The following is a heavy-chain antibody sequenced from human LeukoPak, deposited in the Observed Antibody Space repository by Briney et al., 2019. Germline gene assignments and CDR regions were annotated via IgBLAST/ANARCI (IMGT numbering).Heavy chain of an antibody. CDR3: ATGVSGSGDWYFDL. J-gene: IGHJ2*01. D-gene: IGHD5-12*01. Sequence: ASVKVSCKASGGTFSSYAISWVRQAPGQGLESMGGFDPEDGETIYAQKFQGRVTMTEDTSTDTAYMELSSLRSEDTAVYYCATGVSGSGDWYFDLWGRGTLVTVSS. CDR1: GGTFSSYA. CDR2: FDPEDGET. V-gene: IGHV1-24*01.